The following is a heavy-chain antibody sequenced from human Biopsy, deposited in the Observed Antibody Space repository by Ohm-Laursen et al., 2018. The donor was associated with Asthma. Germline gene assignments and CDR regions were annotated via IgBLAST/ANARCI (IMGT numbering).Heavy chain of an antibody. V-gene: IGHV3-20*04. CDR2: INWNGGST. Sequence: SLRLSCTASGFTFDDYAMSWVRQAPGKGLEWVSGINWNGGSTGYADSVKGRFTISRDNAKNPLYLQMNSLRAEDTAVYYCAKESRRDGYNRRNYYFDYWGQGTLVTVSS. CDR1: GFTFDDYA. CDR3: AKESRRDGYNRRNYYFDY. J-gene: IGHJ4*02. D-gene: IGHD5-24*01.